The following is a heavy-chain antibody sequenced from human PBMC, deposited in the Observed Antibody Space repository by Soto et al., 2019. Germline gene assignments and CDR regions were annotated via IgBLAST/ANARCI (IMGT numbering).Heavy chain of an antibody. V-gene: IGHV1-69*06. J-gene: IGHJ6*02. CDR2: IIPIFGTA. Sequence: SVKVSCKASGGTFSSYAISWVRQAPGQGLEWMGGIIPIFGTANYAQKFQGRVTITADKSTSTAYMELSSLRSEDTAVYYCAIKLRFNGGGSMDVWGQGTTVTVSS. CDR1: GGTFSSYA. D-gene: IGHD3-3*01. CDR3: AIKLRFNGGGSMDV.